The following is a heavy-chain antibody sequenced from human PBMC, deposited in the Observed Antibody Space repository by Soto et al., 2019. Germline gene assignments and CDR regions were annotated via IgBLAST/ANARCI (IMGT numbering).Heavy chain of an antibody. D-gene: IGHD1-7*01. CDR1: GGSFSSYA. V-gene: IGHV1-69*14. CDR2: IIPMYGTA. J-gene: IGHJ3*02. Sequence: QVQLVQSGAEVKKSGSSVKVSCKASGGSFSSYAISWVRHAPGQGLEWMGGIIPMYGTANYAQKFQGRVTIPADKSTRTAYMELSSLRSEDTAVYYCARDRGYNWNSRTFDIWGQGTLVTVSS. CDR3: ARDRGYNWNSRTFDI.